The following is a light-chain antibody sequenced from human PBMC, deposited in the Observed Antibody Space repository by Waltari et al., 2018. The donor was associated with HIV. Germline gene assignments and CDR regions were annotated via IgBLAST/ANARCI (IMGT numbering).Light chain of an antibody. CDR1: QDISNY. CDR3: QQYDNLPIT. CDR2: DAS. V-gene: IGKV1-33*01. Sequence: DIQMTQCPSSLSASVGDRATITCQASQDISNYLNWYQQKPGKAHKLLIYDASNLETGIPSRFSGSGSGTDFTFTISSLQPEDIATYYCQQYDNLPITFGQGTRLETK. J-gene: IGKJ5*01.